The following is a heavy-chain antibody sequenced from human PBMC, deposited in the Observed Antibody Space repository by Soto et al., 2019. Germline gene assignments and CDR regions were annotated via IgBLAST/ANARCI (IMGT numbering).Heavy chain of an antibody. J-gene: IGHJ4*02. Sequence: GGSLRLSCAGTGFNFSHYAIHWVRQAPGKGLEWVAATSCDGVDKNYAASVRDRFTISGDNSQITVFLQLKSLTAEDTAIYYCAKARGGNSCSDFVIRYGGQGALVTVSS. CDR3: AKARGGNSCSDFVIRY. CDR2: TSCDGVDK. V-gene: IGHV3-30-3*02. D-gene: IGHD5-12*01. CDR1: GFNFSHYA.